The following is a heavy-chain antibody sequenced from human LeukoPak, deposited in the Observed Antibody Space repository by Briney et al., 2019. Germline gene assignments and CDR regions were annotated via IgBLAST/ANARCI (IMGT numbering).Heavy chain of an antibody. CDR3: AAVPMGMVRGVNHYYYYMDV. V-gene: IGHV3-72*01. CDR1: GFTFSDHY. D-gene: IGHD3-10*01. Sequence: PGGSLRLSCAASGFTFSDHYMDWVRQAPGKGLEWVGRTRNKANSYTTEYAASVKGRFTISRDDSKNSLYLQMNSLRAEDTAVYYCAAVPMGMVRGVNHYYYYMDVWGKGTTVTISS. CDR2: TRNKANSYTT. J-gene: IGHJ6*03.